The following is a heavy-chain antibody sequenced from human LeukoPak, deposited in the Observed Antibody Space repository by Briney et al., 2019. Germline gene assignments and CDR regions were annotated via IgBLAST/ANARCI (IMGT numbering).Heavy chain of an antibody. V-gene: IGHV3-7*01. D-gene: IGHD5-12*01. CDR2: IKQDISEK. Sequence: PGGSLRLSCVASGFTFSSYWMSWLRQAPGKGLEWVANIKQDISEKYYVDSVKGRFTISRDNSKNSLYVQMNSLRAEDTAVYYCARGPLRGAFDIWGQGTMVTVSS. J-gene: IGHJ3*02. CDR1: GFTFSSYW. CDR3: ARGPLRGAFDI.